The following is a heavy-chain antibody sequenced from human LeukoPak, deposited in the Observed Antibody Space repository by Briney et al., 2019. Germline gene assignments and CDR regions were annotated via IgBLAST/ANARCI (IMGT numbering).Heavy chain of an antibody. D-gene: IGHD3-10*01. J-gene: IGHJ6*03. Sequence: ASVKVSCKASGYTFTSYAMHWVRQAPGQRLEWMGWINAGNGNTKYSQEFQGRVTITRDTSASTAYMELSSLRSEDMAVYCCARGIPLRDYYYYYMDVWGKGTTVTVSS. CDR3: ARGIPLRDYYYYYMDV. CDR2: INAGNGNT. CDR1: GYTFTSYA. V-gene: IGHV1-3*03.